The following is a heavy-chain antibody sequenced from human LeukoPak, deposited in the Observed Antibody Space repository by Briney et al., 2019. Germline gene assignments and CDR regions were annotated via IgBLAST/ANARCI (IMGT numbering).Heavy chain of an antibody. Sequence: GGSLRLSCAASGFTFSEYYMTWIRQAPGKGLEWISYISSGAHTIYYADSVKGRFTISRDNAKNSVYLQMNSLRVEDTAVHYCAGGRYNMDVWGQGTMVSVS. D-gene: IGHD5-24*01. V-gene: IGHV3-11*01. CDR3: AGGRYNMDV. CDR2: ISSGAHTI. J-gene: IGHJ6*02. CDR1: GFTFSEYY.